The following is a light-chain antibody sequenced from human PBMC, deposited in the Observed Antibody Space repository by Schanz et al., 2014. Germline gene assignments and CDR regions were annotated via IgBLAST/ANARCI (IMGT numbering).Light chain of an antibody. Sequence: QSALTQPASVSGSPRQSITISCSGTSSDVGSYNLVSWYQQHPGEAPQLMICEGSKRPSGVSNRFSGSTSGNTASLTISGLQAEDEADYYCCAYAGSSTGVFGGGTKLTVL. CDR1: SSDVGSYNL. CDR2: EGS. CDR3: CAYAGSSTGV. J-gene: IGLJ3*02. V-gene: IGLV2-23*01.